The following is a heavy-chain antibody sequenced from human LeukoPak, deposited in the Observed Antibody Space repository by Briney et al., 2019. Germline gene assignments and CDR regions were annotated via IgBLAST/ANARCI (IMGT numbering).Heavy chain of an antibody. D-gene: IGHD5-24*01. CDR2: ISAYNGNT. CDR1: GYTFSSDG. Sequence: ASVKVSCKASGYTFSSDGINWVRQAPGQGLEWMGWISAYNGNTNYAQELQGRVTMTTDTSTTTAYMELRSLRSDDTAVYYCARPQEEDGYNYNWAFDYWGQGTLVTVSS. V-gene: IGHV1-18*01. J-gene: IGHJ4*02. CDR3: ARPQEEDGYNYNWAFDY.